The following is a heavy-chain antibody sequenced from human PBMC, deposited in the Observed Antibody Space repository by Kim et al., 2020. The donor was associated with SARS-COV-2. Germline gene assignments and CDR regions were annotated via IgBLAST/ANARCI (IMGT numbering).Heavy chain of an antibody. CDR3: ARGSEDVEWLRSVYYYYGMDV. CDR1: GGSFSGYY. D-gene: IGHD5-12*01. J-gene: IGHJ6*02. CDR2: INHSGST. Sequence: SETLSLTCAVYGGSFSGYYWSWIRQPPGKGLEWIGEINHSGSTNYKPSLKSRVTISVDTSKNQFSLKLSSVTAADTAVYYCARGSEDVEWLRSVYYYYGMDVWGQGTTVTVS. V-gene: IGHV4-34*01.